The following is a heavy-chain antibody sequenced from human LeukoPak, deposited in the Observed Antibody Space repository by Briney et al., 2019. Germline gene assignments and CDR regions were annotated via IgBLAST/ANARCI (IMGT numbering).Heavy chain of an antibody. CDR3: ARGYGDYEGDY. Sequence: GGSLRLSFAAPGFTFHTHTMNWVRQAPGKGLGWVSSISSSSSYIYYTDSVKGRFTISRDNAENSLYLQMNTLRAEDTAVYYCARGYGDYEGDYWGQGTLVTVSS. J-gene: IGHJ4*02. V-gene: IGHV3-21*01. CDR1: GFTFHTHT. D-gene: IGHD4-17*01. CDR2: ISSSSSYI.